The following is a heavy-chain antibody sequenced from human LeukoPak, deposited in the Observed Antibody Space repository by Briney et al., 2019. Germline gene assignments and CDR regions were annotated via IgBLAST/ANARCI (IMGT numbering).Heavy chain of an antibody. V-gene: IGHV3-30*04. Sequence: GGSLRLSCSASGFTFSSYAMHWVRPAPGKGVEGGGVISYYGSKKYYADSVKGRFTISRDNSKNTLYLQMNSLRAEDTAVYYCATMQTFGPNYYDSSAQDDYWGQGTLVTVSS. D-gene: IGHD3-22*01. CDR3: ATMQTFGPNYYDSSAQDDY. CDR2: ISYYGSKK. CDR1: GFTFSSYA. J-gene: IGHJ4*02.